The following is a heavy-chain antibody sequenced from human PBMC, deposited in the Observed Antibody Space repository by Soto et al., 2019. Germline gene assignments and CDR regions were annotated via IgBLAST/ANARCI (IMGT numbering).Heavy chain of an antibody. D-gene: IGHD3-22*01. CDR1: GYTFTSYA. V-gene: IGHV1-3*01. Sequence: GASVKVSCKASGYTFTSYAMHWVRQAPGQRLEWMGWINAGNGNTEYSQKFQGRVTITRDTSASTAYMELSSLRSEDTAVYYCARGASQGGYYYDYFDYWGQGTLVTVSS. J-gene: IGHJ4*02. CDR3: ARGASQGGYYYDYFDY. CDR2: INAGNGNT.